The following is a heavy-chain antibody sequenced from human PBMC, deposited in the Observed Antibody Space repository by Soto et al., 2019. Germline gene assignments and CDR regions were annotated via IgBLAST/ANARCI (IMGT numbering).Heavy chain of an antibody. D-gene: IGHD6-19*01. CDR2: IIPIFGTA. Sequence: QVQLVQSGAEVKKPGSSVKVSYKASGGTFSSYAISWVRQAPGQGLEWMGGIIPIFGTANYAQKFQVRVTITADESTSTAYMELSSLRSEDTAVYYCARDAGIAVAAHGSFDYWCQGTLVTVSS. CDR1: GGTFSSYA. V-gene: IGHV1-69*01. J-gene: IGHJ4*02. CDR3: ARDAGIAVAAHGSFDY.